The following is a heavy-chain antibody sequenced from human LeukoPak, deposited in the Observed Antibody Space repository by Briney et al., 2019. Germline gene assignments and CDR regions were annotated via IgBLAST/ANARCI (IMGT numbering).Heavy chain of an antibody. CDR1: GASFDDYY. Sequence: NPSETLSLTCGVSGASFDDYYWSWVRQTPGKGLEWLGEINHSGYTNDSPSLKGRVTLSIDTSRKQFSLNLRSVTVADAGIYYCTRMTTGHDYWGQGTLVTVSS. CDR2: INHSGYT. CDR3: TRMTTGHDY. D-gene: IGHD4-17*01. J-gene: IGHJ4*02. V-gene: IGHV4-34*01.